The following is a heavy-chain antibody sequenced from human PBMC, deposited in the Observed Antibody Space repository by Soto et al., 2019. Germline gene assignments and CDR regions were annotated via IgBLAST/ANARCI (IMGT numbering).Heavy chain of an antibody. D-gene: IGHD3-22*01. CDR2: ISSSDSI. CDR3: ARDLGYYDSSGYFDY. CDR1: GFTFSDYY. V-gene: IGHV3-11*01. J-gene: IGHJ4*02. Sequence: AGGSLSRSCAASGFTFSDYYMSWIRQAPGKGLEWVSYISSSDSIYYADSVKGRFTISRDNAKNSVYLQMNSLRAEDTAVYYCARDLGYYDSSGYFDYWGQGTLVTVSS.